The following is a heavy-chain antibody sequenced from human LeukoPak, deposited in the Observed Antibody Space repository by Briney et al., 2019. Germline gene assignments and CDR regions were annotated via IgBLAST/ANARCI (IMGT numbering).Heavy chain of an antibody. CDR3: ARSVVAPYGMDV. CDR1: GFTFSSYA. D-gene: IGHD2-15*01. CDR2: ISYDGSNK. Sequence: GGSLRLSCAASGFTFSSYAMHWVRQAPGKGLEWVAVISYDGSNKYYADSVKGRFTISRDNSKNTLYLQMNSLRAEDTAVNYCARSVVAPYGMDVWGQGTTVTVSS. J-gene: IGHJ6*02. V-gene: IGHV3-30-3*01.